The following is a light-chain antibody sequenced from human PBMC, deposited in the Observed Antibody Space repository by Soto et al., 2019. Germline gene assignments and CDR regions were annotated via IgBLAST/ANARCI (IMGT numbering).Light chain of an antibody. CDR1: SSNIGSNL. CDR2: RNS. CDR3: ATWDDSLSGVV. V-gene: IGLV1-47*01. J-gene: IGLJ3*02. Sequence: QSVLTQPPSASGTPGQRVTISCSGSSSNIGSNLVYWYQQLPGTAPKLLIYRNSQRPSGVPDRFSGSQSGTSASLAISGLRSEDEADYYCATWDDSLSGVVFGGGTKLTVL.